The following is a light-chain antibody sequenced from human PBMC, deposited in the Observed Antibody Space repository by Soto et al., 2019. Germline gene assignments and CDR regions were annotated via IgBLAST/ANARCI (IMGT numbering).Light chain of an antibody. V-gene: IGLV3-21*02. CDR1: KIEDKS. CDR3: QVWDSSSDHDV. Sequence: SYELTQPPSVSVAPGQTAKITCGGNKIEDKSVHWYQQKPGRAPVLVVYDDSDRPLEMPERFSGSNSGNTATLTISRVEAGDEADYYCQVWDSSSDHDVFGAGTKLTVL. J-gene: IGLJ1*01. CDR2: DDS.